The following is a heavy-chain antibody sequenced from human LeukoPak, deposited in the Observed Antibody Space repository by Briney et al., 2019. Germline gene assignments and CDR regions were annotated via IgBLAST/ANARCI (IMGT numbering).Heavy chain of an antibody. V-gene: IGHV4-59*08. CDR2: IHYSGST. CDR1: GGSIRSYY. CDR3: ARHSMYYYDSSGYSDAFDI. Sequence: SETLSLTCTVSGGSIRSYYWSWIRQPPGKGLEWIGYIHYSGSTNYNPSLKSRVTISVDTSKNQFSLKLSSVTAADTAVYYCARHSMYYYDSSGYSDAFDIWGQGTMVTVSS. D-gene: IGHD3-22*01. J-gene: IGHJ3*02.